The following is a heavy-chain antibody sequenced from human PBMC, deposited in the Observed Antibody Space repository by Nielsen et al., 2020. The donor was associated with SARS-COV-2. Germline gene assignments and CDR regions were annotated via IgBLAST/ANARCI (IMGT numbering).Heavy chain of an antibody. V-gene: IGHV4-59*01. CDR2: IYYSGTT. J-gene: IGHJ3*01. CDR1: GGSIRSYY. D-gene: IGHD2-15*01. Sequence: LRLSCSVSGGSIRSYYWSWIRQPPGKGLEWIGYIYYSGTTNYNPSLKSRVTISVDTSKKQFSLRLTSVTAADTAVYFCARISCRGGSCLSGVADSFDVWGRGTRVTVSS. CDR3: ARISCRGGSCLSGVADSFDV.